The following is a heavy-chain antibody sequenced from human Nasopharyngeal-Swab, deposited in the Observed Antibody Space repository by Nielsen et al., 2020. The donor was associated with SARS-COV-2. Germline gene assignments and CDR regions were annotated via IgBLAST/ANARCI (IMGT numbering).Heavy chain of an antibody. V-gene: IGHV3-21*01. J-gene: IGHJ4*02. CDR2: ISSSSSYI. CDR3: ARAAPGSGSSSDY. D-gene: IGHD3-10*01. CDR1: GFTFSSYS. Sequence: GESLKISCAASGFTFSSYSMNWVRQAPGKGLEWVSSISSSSSYIYYADSVKGRFTISRDNAKNSLYLQMNSLRAEDTAVYYCARAAPGSGSSSDYWGQGTLVTASS.